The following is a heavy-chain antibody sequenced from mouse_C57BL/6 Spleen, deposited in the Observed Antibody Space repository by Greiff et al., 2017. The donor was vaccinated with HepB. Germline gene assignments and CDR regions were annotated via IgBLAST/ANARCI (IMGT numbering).Heavy chain of an antibody. D-gene: IGHD2-2*01. CDR2: IDPETGGT. Sequence: QVQLKESGAELVRPGASVTLSCKASGYTFTDYEMHWVKQTPVHGLEWIGAIDPETGGTAYNQKFKGKAILTADKSSSTAYMELRSLTSEDSAVYYCTRSGYGYPFAYWGQGTLVTVSA. CDR1: GYTFTDYE. V-gene: IGHV1-15*01. J-gene: IGHJ3*01. CDR3: TRSGYGYPFAY.